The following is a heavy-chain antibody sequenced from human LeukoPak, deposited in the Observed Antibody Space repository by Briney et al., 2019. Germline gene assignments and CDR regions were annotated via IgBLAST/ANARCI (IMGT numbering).Heavy chain of an antibody. CDR3: ARERYGHAAAGGVLAFDI. D-gene: IGHD6-13*01. J-gene: IGHJ3*02. CDR1: GDSVSIKSTA. CDR2: TYYRSKWYN. Sequence: TLSLTCAISGDSVSIKSTAWNWIRQSPSRGLEWLGRTYYRSKWYNDYAVSVKSRITINPDTSKNQFSLQLNSVTPEDTAVYYCARERYGHAAAGGVLAFDIWGQGTMVTVSS. V-gene: IGHV6-1*01.